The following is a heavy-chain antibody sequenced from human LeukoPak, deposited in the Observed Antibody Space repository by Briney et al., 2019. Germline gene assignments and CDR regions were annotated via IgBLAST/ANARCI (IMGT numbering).Heavy chain of an antibody. J-gene: IGHJ4*02. V-gene: IGHV3-7*01. Sequence: GGSLRLSCAASGFTFSSYAMSWVRQAPGKGLEWVANIKQDGSKKYYVDSVKGRFTISRDNAKNSLFLQMNSLRAEDTAVYFCARDPPSDNAWAADFWGQGTLVTVSP. CDR3: ARDPPSDNAWAADF. CDR1: GFTFSSYA. CDR2: IKQDGSKK. D-gene: IGHD3-3*01.